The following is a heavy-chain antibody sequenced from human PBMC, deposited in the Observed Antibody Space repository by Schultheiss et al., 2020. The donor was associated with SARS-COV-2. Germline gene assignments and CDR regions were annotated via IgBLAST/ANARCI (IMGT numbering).Heavy chain of an antibody. CDR1: GGSFSGYY. CDR3: ASLSDSEDY. J-gene: IGHJ4*02. Sequence: GSLRLSCAVYGGSFSGYYWSWIRQPPGKGLEWIGEINHSGSTDYNPSLRSRVTISVDTSKKQFSLRLSSVTAADTAVYYCASLSDSEDYWGQGTLVTVSS. V-gene: IGHV4-34*01. CDR2: INHSGST.